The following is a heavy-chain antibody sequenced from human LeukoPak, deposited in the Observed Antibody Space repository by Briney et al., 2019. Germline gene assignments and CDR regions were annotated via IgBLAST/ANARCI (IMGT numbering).Heavy chain of an antibody. J-gene: IGHJ4*02. CDR1: GYTFTGYY. CDR3: ARDQGSKAVAGINFDY. V-gene: IGHV1-2*02. D-gene: IGHD6-19*01. Sequence: GASVKVSCKASGYTFTGYYMHWVRQAPGQGLEWMGWINPNSGGTNYAQKFQGRVTMTRDTSISTAYMELSRLRSDDTAVYYCARDQGSKAVAGINFDYWGQGTLVTVSS. CDR2: INPNSGGT.